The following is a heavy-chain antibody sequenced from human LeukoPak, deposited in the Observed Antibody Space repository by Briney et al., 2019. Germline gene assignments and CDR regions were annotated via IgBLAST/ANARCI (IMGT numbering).Heavy chain of an antibody. D-gene: IGHD6-13*01. CDR3: ARSITSSWYGDFQH. CDR1: GAFITSFS. CDR2: IYYSGST. Sequence: SETMSLTCTLSGAFITSFSWEWDRQPPGKGLEWIGYIYYSGSTNCNPSLKSRVTISIDTSKNQFSLKLSSVTAADTAMYYCARSITSSWYGDFQHWGQGTLVTVSS. J-gene: IGHJ1*01. V-gene: IGHV4-59*01.